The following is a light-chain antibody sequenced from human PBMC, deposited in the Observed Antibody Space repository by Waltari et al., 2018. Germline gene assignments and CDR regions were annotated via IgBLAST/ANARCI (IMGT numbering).Light chain of an antibody. J-gene: IGKJ1*01. Sequence: DVVLTQSPLSLPVTLGQPASISCRSSQSLLSSDGNTYFNWFHQRPGQSPRRLVFKGSNRDSGVPDRFSGSGSGTIFTLRISRVEAEDVGVYYCMQGTLRPWTFGQGTKVEIK. CDR2: KGS. CDR1: QSLLSSDGNTY. V-gene: IGKV2-30*01. CDR3: MQGTLRPWT.